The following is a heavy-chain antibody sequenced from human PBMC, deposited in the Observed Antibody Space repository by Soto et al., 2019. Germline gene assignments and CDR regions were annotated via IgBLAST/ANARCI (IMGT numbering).Heavy chain of an antibody. J-gene: IGHJ4*02. CDR1: GFTFTSYA. D-gene: IGHD3-9*01. V-gene: IGHV3-23*01. Sequence: EVQLLESGGGLVQPGGSLRLSCAASGFTFTSYAMSWVRQAPGKGLEWVSGIGGGGADIHYVDSVKGRFTISRDNSQNTLYLEMNTLRAEDTAVYYCAKYGTGPITTRLDYWGQGTLVTVSS. CDR3: AKYGTGPITTRLDY. CDR2: IGGGGADI.